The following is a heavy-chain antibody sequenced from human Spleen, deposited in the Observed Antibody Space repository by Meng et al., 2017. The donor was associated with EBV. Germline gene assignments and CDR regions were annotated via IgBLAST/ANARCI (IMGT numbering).Heavy chain of an antibody. CDR2: IFYTGST. CDR1: GGSISSSVYY. D-gene: IGHD5-12*01. V-gene: IGHV4-39*01. Sequence: GPGRFNPSGSMSLTCDVSGGSISSSVYYWCCIRQPQGEGLEWIGSIFYTGSTYHNPSLKSRVSISVDTSKNQFSLKLTSVAAADTAVYYCASLSGYDLNYWGQGTLVTVSS. CDR3: ASLSGYDLNY. J-gene: IGHJ4*02.